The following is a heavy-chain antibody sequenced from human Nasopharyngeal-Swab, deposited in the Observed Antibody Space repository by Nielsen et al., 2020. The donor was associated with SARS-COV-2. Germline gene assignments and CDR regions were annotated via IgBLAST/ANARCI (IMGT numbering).Heavy chain of an antibody. CDR1: GFTFSSYW. J-gene: IGHJ4*02. CDR2: IKQDGSEK. CDR3: ARGGYSGYEYYFDY. V-gene: IGHV3-7*01. D-gene: IGHD5-12*01. Sequence: GGSLRLSCAASGFTFSSYWMSWVRQAPGKGLEWVANIKQDGSEKYYVDSVKGRFTISRDNAKNSLYLQMNSLRAEDTAVYCCARGGYSGYEYYFDYWGQGTLVTVSS.